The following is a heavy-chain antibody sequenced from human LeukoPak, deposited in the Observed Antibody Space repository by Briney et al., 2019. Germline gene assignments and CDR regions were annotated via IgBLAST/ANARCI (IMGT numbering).Heavy chain of an antibody. Sequence: GGSLRLSCVASGFIFSTFGMHWVRQAPGKGLEWVAFISHDGNDKYYADSVKGRLTISIDNSKNTVYLQMNSLRVDDTAVYFCARAKTPHVIMTRYDYYFDYWGQGALVTVSS. V-gene: IGHV3-30*03. CDR2: ISHDGNDK. CDR1: GFIFSTFG. D-gene: IGHD3-10*01. CDR3: ARAKTPHVIMTRYDYYFDY. J-gene: IGHJ4*02.